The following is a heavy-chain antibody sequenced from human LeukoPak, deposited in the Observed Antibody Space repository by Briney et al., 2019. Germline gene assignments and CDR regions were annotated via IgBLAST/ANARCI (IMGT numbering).Heavy chain of an antibody. J-gene: IGHJ4*02. CDR2: FRYDGNHE. CDR1: GFTFNNYV. CDR3: ASRPTGFDWGPFDY. Sequence: PGGSLRLSCAASGFTFNNYVIHCVRQPPGKGLEWVAFFRYDGNHEYYADSVKGRFTFSRDHSKNTLLLQMNSLGTEDTAVYYCASRPTGFDWGPFDYWGQGTLVTVSS. V-gene: IGHV3-30*02. D-gene: IGHD5-12*01.